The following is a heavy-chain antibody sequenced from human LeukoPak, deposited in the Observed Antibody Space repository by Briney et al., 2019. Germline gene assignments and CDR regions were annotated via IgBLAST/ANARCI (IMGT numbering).Heavy chain of an antibody. CDR3: VKDGHCRDSICATKIVVAGYLDH. CDR2: IRAEGDPT. Sequence: GGSLRLSCRASGYSFSIYSMNWVRKAPGRGVEWGSVIRAEGDPTYYADSVKGRFTISRDNSKNMLYLQMNSLRAEDTATYYCVKDGHCRDSICATKIVVAGYLDHWGQGSQVTVSA. J-gene: IGHJ4*02. CDR1: GYSFSIYS. D-gene: IGHD6-19*01. V-gene: IGHV3-23*01.